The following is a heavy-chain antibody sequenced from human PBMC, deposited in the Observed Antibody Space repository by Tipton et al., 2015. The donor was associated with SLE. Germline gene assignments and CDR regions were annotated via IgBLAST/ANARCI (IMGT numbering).Heavy chain of an antibody. J-gene: IGHJ6*03. CDR2: IYHSGTT. V-gene: IGHV4-4*02. CDR1: GGSISSSNW. CDR3: ARGRRGAAAGDYYYYYMDV. Sequence: TLSLTCAVSGGSISSSNWWTWVRQPPGKGLEWIGQIYHSGTTNYNPSLESRVTISVDKSKKQFSLKLTSVTAADTAVYYCARGRRGAAAGDYYYYYMDVWGKGTTVTVSS. D-gene: IGHD6-13*01.